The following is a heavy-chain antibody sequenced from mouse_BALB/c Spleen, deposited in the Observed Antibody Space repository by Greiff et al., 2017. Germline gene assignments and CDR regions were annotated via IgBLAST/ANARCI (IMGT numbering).Heavy chain of an antibody. V-gene: IGHV4-1*02. CDR1: GFDFSRYW. J-gene: IGHJ3*01. CDR3: ARPFYYDYERNWAY. Sequence: EVKLLESGGGLVQPGGSLKLSCAASGFDFSRYWMSWVRQAPGKGLEWIGEINPDSSTINYTPSLKDKFFISRDNAKNTLYLQMSKVRSEDTALYYCARPFYYDYERNWAYWGQGTLVTVSA. D-gene: IGHD2-4*01. CDR2: INPDSSTI.